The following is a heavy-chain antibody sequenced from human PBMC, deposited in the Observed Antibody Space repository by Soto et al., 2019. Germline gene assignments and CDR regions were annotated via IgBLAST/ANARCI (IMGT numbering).Heavy chain of an antibody. CDR1: GYTFTSYD. Sequence: EGSVKVSCKASGYTFTSYDINWVRQATGQGLEWMGWMNPNSGNTGYAQKFQGRVTMTRNTSISTAYMELSSLRSEDTAVYYCARGRRLDYYYYMDVWGKGTTVTVSS. CDR2: MNPNSGNT. J-gene: IGHJ6*03. V-gene: IGHV1-8*01. CDR3: ARGRRLDYYYYMDV. D-gene: IGHD3-16*01.